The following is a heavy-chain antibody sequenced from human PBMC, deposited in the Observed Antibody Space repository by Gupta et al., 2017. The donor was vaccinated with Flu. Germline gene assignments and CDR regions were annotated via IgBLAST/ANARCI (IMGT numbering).Heavy chain of an antibody. D-gene: IGHD2-2*02. J-gene: IGHJ5*02. CDR3: AREKHCSTTSCYRWFDP. CDR1: EYTFTAYY. Sequence: QMQLVQSGAEVKKPGASVRVSCKASEYTFTAYYIHWVRQAPGQGLEWMGRINPHSGTTNYEQKFQGRVTVTMDTSISTAYMDLSRLRSDDTAVYYCAREKHCSTTSCYRWFDPWGQGTLVTVSS. V-gene: IGHV1-2*06. CDR2: INPHSGTT.